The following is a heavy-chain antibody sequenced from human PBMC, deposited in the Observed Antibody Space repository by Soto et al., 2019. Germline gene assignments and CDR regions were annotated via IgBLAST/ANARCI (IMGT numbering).Heavy chain of an antibody. V-gene: IGHV1-18*01. J-gene: IGHJ6*02. Sequence: QVQLVQSGAEVKKPGASVKVSCKASGYTFTNSGISWVRQAPGQGLEWMGWISTDNGNTNYAQHLQGRVSMTTDTSTSTAYMDVRSLRSDVTAVYYCARDQGITTFGVYSMYYYGMDVWGQGTTVTVSS. CDR1: GYTFTNSG. CDR3: ARDQGITTFGVYSMYYYGMDV. CDR2: ISTDNGNT. D-gene: IGHD3-3*01.